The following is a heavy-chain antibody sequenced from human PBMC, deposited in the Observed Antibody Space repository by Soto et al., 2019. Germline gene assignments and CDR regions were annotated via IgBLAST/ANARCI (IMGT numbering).Heavy chain of an antibody. V-gene: IGHV1-18*01. J-gene: IGHJ4*02. CDR1: GYTFTSFG. CDR2: LSADNGDT. D-gene: IGHD3-16*01. CDR3: ARDGGGYFDC. Sequence: QDQLVQSGAEVKKPGASVKVSCKASGYTFTSFGISWVRQVPGQGLEWMGWLSADNGDTKYEQSLQGRVTMTTDTSTSTAPMELRSLRSDDTAVYYCARDGGGYFDCWCQGTLVTVSS.